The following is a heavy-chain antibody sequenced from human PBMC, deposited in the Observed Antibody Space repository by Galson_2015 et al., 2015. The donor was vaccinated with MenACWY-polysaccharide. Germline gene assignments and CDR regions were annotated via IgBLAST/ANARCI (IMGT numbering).Heavy chain of an antibody. CDR2: TFYESTWSN. Sequence: CAISGDSVSSASVAWNWVRQSPSRGLEWLGRTFYESTWSNNYAESVKSRITINPDTSKNQVSLQLSSVSPEDTAVYYCVRQHHKWQPTAPDAFDIWGQGTMVPVSS. V-gene: IGHV6-1*01. J-gene: IGHJ3*02. CDR3: VRQHHKWQPTAPDAFDI. CDR1: GDSVSSASVA. D-gene: IGHD1-26*01.